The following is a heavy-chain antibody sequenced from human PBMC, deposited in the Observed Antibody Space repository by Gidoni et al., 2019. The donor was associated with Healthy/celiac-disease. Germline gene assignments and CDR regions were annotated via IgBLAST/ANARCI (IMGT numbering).Heavy chain of an antibody. J-gene: IGHJ3*02. CDR3: AKATVDTVFDPRSGDAFDI. D-gene: IGHD5-18*01. CDR1: GFTFSSYA. CDR2: ISGSGGST. Sequence: EVQLLESGGGLVQPGGSLSLSCAASGFTFSSYALSWVRQAPGKGLEWVSAISGSGGSTYYADSVKGRFTISRDNSKNTLYLQMNSLRAEDTAVYYCAKATVDTVFDPRSGDAFDIWGQGTMVTVSS. V-gene: IGHV3-23*01.